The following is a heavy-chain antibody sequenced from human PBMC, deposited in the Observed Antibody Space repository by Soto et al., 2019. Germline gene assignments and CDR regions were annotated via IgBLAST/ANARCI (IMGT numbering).Heavy chain of an antibody. CDR1: GYSFTSYW. J-gene: IGHJ6*02. CDR3: ARTAAAGKYYYGMDV. V-gene: IGHV5-10-1*01. CDR2: IDPSDSYT. Sequence: GESLKISCKGSGYSFTSYWISWVRQMPGKGLEWMGRIDPSDSYTNYSPSFQGHVTISADKSISTAYLQWSSLKASDTAMYYCARTAAAGKYYYGMDVWGQGTTVTVSS. D-gene: IGHD6-13*01.